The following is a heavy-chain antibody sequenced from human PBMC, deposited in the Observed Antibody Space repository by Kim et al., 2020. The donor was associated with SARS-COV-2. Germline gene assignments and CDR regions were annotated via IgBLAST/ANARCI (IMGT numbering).Heavy chain of an antibody. Sequence: GGSLRLSCAASRFTFSSYGLHWVRQAPGKGLEGVAVIWYDGSNKYHADSVKGRFTISRDNSKNTLYLQMNNLRAEDTAVYYCAKERRKYCSGGSCHLEYWGQGTLVTVSS. CDR1: RFTFSSYG. V-gene: IGHV3-33*06. CDR3: AKERRKYCSGGSCHLEY. CDR2: IWYDGSNK. J-gene: IGHJ4*02. D-gene: IGHD2-15*01.